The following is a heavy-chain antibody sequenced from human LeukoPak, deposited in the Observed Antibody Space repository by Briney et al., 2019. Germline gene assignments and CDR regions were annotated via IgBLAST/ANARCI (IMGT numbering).Heavy chain of an antibody. V-gene: IGHV3-74*01. CDR2: INSDGSST. CDR1: GFTFSSYW. CDR3: AAHYYDSSGYYYSYWYFDL. D-gene: IGHD3-22*01. Sequence: GGSLRLSCAASGFTFSSYWMHWVRQAPGKGLVWVSRINSDGSSTSYADSVKGRFTISRDNAKNTLYLQMNSLRAEDTAVYYCAAHYYDSSGYYYSYWYFDLWGRGTLVTVSS. J-gene: IGHJ2*01.